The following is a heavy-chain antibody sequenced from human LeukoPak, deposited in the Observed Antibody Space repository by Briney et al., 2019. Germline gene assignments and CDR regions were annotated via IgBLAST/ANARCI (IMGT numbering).Heavy chain of an antibody. D-gene: IGHD1-26*01. CDR3: AKEVRDSGSYRFDY. CDR2: ISYDGSNK. CDR1: GFTFSNYG. J-gene: IGHJ4*02. V-gene: IGHV3-30*18. Sequence: GRSLRLSCAASGFTFSNYGIHWVRQAPGKGLEWVAVISYDGSNKYYADSVKGRFTNSRDNSKNTLYLQMNSLRAEDTAVYYCAKEVRDSGSYRFDYWGQGTLVTVSS.